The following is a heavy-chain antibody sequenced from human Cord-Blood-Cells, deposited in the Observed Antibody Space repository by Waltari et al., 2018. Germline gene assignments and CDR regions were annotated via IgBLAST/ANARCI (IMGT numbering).Heavy chain of an antibody. CDR2: IYYSGST. D-gene: IGHD6-13*01. V-gene: IGHV4-39*01. CDR1: GGSISSSSYY. J-gene: IGHJ3*02. CDR3: ASFSIAAADAFDI. Sequence: QLQLQESGPGLVKPSETLSLTCTVSGGSISSSSYYWGWIRQPPGKGLEWIGSIYYSGSTYYNPSLKSRVTISVDTSKNQFSLKLSSVTAADTAVYYCASFSIAAADAFDIWGQGTMVTVSS.